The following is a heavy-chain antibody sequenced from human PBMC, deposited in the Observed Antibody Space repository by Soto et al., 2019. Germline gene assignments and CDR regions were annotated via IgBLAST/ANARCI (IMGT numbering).Heavy chain of an antibody. D-gene: IGHD3-16*01. CDR2: IIPILGET. CDR1: GTIFSSYT. V-gene: IGHV1-69*08. CDR3: ARGLGGRMDD. Sequence: QVQLVQSGAEVKKPGSSVRVSCKASGTIFSSYTISWVRQAPGQGLEWMGRIIPILGETNSAQKFQGRVTLXXDKSTNTAYMELNSLRLDDTALYYCARGLGGRMDDWGQGTTVTVSS. J-gene: IGHJ6*02.